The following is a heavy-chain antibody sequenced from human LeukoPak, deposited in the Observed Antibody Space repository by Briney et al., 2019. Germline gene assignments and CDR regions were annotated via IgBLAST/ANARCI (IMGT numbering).Heavy chain of an antibody. CDR3: AVIVGATPWDY. Sequence: GGSLRLSCAASGFTLSSYSMNWVRQAPGKGLEWVSSISSSSSYIYYADSVKGRFTISRDNAKNSLYLQMNSLRAEDTAVYYCAVIVGATPWDYWGQGTLVAVSS. V-gene: IGHV3-21*01. CDR1: GFTLSSYS. J-gene: IGHJ4*02. CDR2: ISSSSSYI. D-gene: IGHD1-26*01.